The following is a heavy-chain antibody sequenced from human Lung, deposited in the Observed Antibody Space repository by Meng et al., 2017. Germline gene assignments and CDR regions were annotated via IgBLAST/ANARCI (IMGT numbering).Heavy chain of an antibody. Sequence: QVQLVQSGSELKNPGASVKISCKASGYTFTTYAMNWVRQAPGQGLEWMGWINTDTRNPTYAQGLTGRFVFSLDTSVSTAYLQISSLMAEDTAIYYCARGDLGMSGYYYTVHWGQGTLVTVSS. V-gene: IGHV7-4-1*02. D-gene: IGHD3-22*01. J-gene: IGHJ4*02. CDR2: INTDTRNP. CDR1: GYTFTTYA. CDR3: ARGDLGMSGYYYTVH.